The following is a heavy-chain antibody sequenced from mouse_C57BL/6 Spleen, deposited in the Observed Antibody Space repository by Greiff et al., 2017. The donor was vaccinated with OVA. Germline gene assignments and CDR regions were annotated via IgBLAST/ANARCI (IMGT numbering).Heavy chain of an antibody. D-gene: IGHD2-4*01. CDR1: GYTFTDYY. Sequence: VQLQQSGPELVKPGASVKISCKASGYTFTDYYMNWVKQSHGKSLEWIGDINPNNGGTSYNQKFKGKATLTVDKSSSTAYMELRSLTSEDSAVYYCARYYYDYDAWDWGQGTTLTVSS. CDR2: INPNNGGT. V-gene: IGHV1-26*01. CDR3: ARYYYDYDAWD. J-gene: IGHJ2*01.